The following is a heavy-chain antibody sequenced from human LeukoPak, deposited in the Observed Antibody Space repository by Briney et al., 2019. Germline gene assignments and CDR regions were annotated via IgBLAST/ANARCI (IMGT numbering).Heavy chain of an antibody. Sequence: GGSLRLSCAASGFTFSSSAMSWVRQAPGKGLEWVSAISGSGGRTNYADSVKGRFTISRDNSKNTLYLQMNSLRAEDTALYYCVARGDTTKVLYWGQGTLVTVSS. CDR3: VARGDTTKVLY. D-gene: IGHD5-18*01. CDR1: GFTFSSSA. V-gene: IGHV3-23*01. J-gene: IGHJ4*02. CDR2: ISGSGGRT.